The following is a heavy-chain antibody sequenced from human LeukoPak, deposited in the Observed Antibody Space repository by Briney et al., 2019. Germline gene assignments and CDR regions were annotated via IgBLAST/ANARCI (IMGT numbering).Heavy chain of an antibody. J-gene: IGHJ3*01. CDR1: GFTFSTYA. D-gene: IGHD3-3*01. CDR3: ANGFWSGSLDAFDV. V-gene: IGHV3-23*01. CDR2: ISGSGGTT. Sequence: PGGSLRLSCAASGFTFSTYAMGWVHQAPGKGLEWVSSISGSGGTTYYADSVKGRFTISRDNSKNTLYLQMNSLRAEDTAVYYCANGFWSGSLDAFDVWGQGTMVTVSS.